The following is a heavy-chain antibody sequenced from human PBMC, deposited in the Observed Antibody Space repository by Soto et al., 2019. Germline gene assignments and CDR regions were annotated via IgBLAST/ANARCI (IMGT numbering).Heavy chain of an antibody. CDR2: IYYSGNT. V-gene: IGHV4-59*12. CDR3: ARVPDR. CDR1: GGSISSYY. Sequence: ETLSLTCTVSGGSISSYYWSWVRQPPGKGLEWIGYIYYSGNTYYNPSLKSRVTISVDRSKNQFSLKLSSVTAADTAVYYCARVPDRRGQGTLVTVSS. D-gene: IGHD2-2*01. J-gene: IGHJ5*02.